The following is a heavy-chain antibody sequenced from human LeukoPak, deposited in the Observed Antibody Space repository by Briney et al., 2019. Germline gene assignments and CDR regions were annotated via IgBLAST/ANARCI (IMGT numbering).Heavy chain of an antibody. CDR2: IYYSGST. CDR3: ARHESPRRYSSGYSTGWYFDL. CDR1: GGSISSYY. V-gene: IGHV4-59*08. J-gene: IGHJ2*01. D-gene: IGHD3-22*01. Sequence: SETLSLTCTVSGGSISSYYWSWIRQPPGKGLEWIGYIYYSGSTNYNPSLKSRVTISVDTSKNQFSLKLSSVTAADTAVYYCARHESPRRYSSGYSTGWYFDLWGRGTLVIVSS.